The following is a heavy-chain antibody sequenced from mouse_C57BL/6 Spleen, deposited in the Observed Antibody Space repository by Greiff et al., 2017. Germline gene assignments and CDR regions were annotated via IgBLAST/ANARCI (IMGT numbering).Heavy chain of an antibody. CDR3: ARDVGSSMDY. Sequence: EVQRVESGGGLVKPGGSLKLSCAASGFTFSSYAMSWVRQTPEKRLEWVATISDGGSYTYYPDNVKGRFTISRDNAKNNLYLQMSHLKSEDTAMYYCARDVGSSMDYWGQGTSVTVSS. CDR2: ISDGGSYT. D-gene: IGHD3-1*01. J-gene: IGHJ4*01. V-gene: IGHV5-4*01. CDR1: GFTFSSYA.